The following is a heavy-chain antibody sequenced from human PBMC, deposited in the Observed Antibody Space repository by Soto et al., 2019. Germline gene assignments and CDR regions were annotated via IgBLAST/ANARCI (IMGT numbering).Heavy chain of an antibody. CDR3: AREVQVHTPAFVY. CDR2: ISPMFGAA. CDR1: GGTFNTYA. J-gene: IGHJ4*02. V-gene: IGHV1-69*19. D-gene: IGHD2-2*02. Sequence: QVQLVQSGAEMKKPGSSVKVSCQSSGGTFNTYAMNWVRQAPGQGPEWMGDISPMFGAANYAPKFQGRVTITADESTGTSYMQLSSSTSEETALYFCAREVQVHTPAFVYWGQGTLVTGSS.